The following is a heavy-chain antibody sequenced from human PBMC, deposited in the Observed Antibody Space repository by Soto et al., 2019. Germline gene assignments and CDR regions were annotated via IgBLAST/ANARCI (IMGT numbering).Heavy chain of an antibody. V-gene: IGHV4-59*01. J-gene: IGHJ4*02. CDR2: IYYSGST. CDR3: AGSRITIFGVVFDY. Sequence: SETLSLTCTVSGGSISSYYGSWIRQPPGKGLEWIGYIYYSGSTNYNPSLKSRVTISVDTSKNQFSLKLSSVTAADTAVYYCAGSRITIFGVVFDYWGQGTLVTVSS. CDR1: GGSISSYY. D-gene: IGHD3-3*01.